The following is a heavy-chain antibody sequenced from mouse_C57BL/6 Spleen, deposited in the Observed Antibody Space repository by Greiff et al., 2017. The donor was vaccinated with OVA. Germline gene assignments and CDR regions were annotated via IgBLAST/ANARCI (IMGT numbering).Heavy chain of an antibody. V-gene: IGHV1-59*01. D-gene: IGHD3-2*02. J-gene: IGHJ3*01. CDR1: GYTFTSYW. CDR3: ARGGAAQATSAY. Sequence: QVQLKQPGAELVRPGTSVKLSCKASGYTFTSYWMHWVKQRPGQGLEWIGVIDPSDSYTNYNQKFKGKATLTVDTSSSTAYMQLSSLPSEDAAVYYCARGGAAQATSAYWGQGTLVTVSA. CDR2: IDPSDSYT.